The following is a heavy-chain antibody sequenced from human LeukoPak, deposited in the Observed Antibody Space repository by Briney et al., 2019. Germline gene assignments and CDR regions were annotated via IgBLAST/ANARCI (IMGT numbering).Heavy chain of an antibody. CDR2: IYTSGST. CDR3: ARGQVSWSDFDY. J-gene: IGHJ4*02. V-gene: IGHV4-59*10. Sequence: LEWXGRIYTSGSTNYTPSLKSRLTMSVDTSKNQFSLKLSSVTAADTAVYYCARGQVSWSDFDYWGRGTLVTVSS. D-gene: IGHD6-13*01.